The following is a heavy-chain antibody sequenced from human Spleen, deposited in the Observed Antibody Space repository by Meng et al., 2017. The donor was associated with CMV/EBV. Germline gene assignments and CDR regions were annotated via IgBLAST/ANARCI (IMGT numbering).Heavy chain of an antibody. D-gene: IGHD1-1*01. CDR3: AKGLTRWNVVDY. CDR1: GFTFSSFG. CDR2: IRPDGSSK. V-gene: IGHV3-30*02. Sequence: CVTSGFTFSSFGMHWVRQTPGKGPECVAFIRPDGSSKLYAGSARGRFTISRDNSKNTLYLQMSSLRTEDTAVYYCAKGLTRWNVVDYWGQGTLVTVSS. J-gene: IGHJ1*01.